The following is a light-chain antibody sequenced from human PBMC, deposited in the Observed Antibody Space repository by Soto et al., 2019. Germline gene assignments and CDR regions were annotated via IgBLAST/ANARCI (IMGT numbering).Light chain of an antibody. CDR1: RSNIGRNT. Sequence: QSVLTQPPSASGTPGQRVTISCSGSRSNIGRNTVNCFQQLPGTAPKLLIYSNNQQPSGVPDRFSGSKSGTSASLAISGLQSDDEADYYCAAWDDSLNGVVFGGGTKLTVL. V-gene: IGLV1-44*01. CDR2: SNN. CDR3: AAWDDSLNGVV. J-gene: IGLJ2*01.